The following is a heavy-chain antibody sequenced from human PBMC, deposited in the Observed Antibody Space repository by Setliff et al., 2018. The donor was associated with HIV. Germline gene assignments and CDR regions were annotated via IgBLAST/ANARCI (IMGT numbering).Heavy chain of an antibody. Sequence: ASVKVSCKTSGYLFSGYYLHWLRRAPGQGLEWMGWINYSNGDTKSAERFQGRVTMSRDSSTSTLYMDLKSLTSDDAAVYYCALANIVSTARWNHWGRGTLVTVSS. J-gene: IGHJ1*01. CDR2: INYSNGDT. V-gene: IGHV1-2*02. CDR3: ALANIVSTARWNH. D-gene: IGHD1-1*01. CDR1: GYLFSGYY.